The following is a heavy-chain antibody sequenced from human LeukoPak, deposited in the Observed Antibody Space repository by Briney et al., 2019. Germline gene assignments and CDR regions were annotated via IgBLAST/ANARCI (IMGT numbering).Heavy chain of an antibody. V-gene: IGHV4-34*01. CDR3: ARAGVVTVYDY. J-gene: IGHJ4*02. Sequence: SETLSLTCTVYGGSVSGYYWSWIRQPPGKGLEWIGEINHSGSTNYNTSLKSRVTISVDTSKNQFSLKLSSVTAADTAVYYCARAGVVTVYDYWGQGTLVTVSS. CDR2: INHSGST. D-gene: IGHD3-3*01. CDR1: GGSVSGYY.